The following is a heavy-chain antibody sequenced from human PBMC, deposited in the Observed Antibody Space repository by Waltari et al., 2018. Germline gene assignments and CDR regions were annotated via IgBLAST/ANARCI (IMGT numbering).Heavy chain of an antibody. J-gene: IGHJ5*02. V-gene: IGHV4-39*01. D-gene: IGHD3-16*01. CDR2: IYDRGTT. Sequence: QLQLQESGPGLVKPSETLSLTCTVSGGSISSSTLFWGWIRQPLGKGLEWIGSIYDRGTTYYNPSLKSRVTISVDTSKNQFYLKVNSVTAADTAVYYCATHPPSQLGVVLNWFDPWGQGILVTVSS. CDR1: GGSISSSTLF. CDR3: ATHPPSQLGVVLNWFDP.